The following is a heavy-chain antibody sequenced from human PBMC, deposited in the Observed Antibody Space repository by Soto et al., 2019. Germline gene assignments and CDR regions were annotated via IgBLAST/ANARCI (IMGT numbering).Heavy chain of an antibody. V-gene: IGHV3-23*01. CDR3: AKVRWYGRDGYNCFDY. Sequence: GRSLRLSCAASGFTFSSYAMSWVRQAPGKGLEWVSAISGSGGSTYYADSVKGRFTISRDNSKNTLYLQMNSLRAEDTAVYYCAKVRWYGRDGYNCFDYWGQGTLVTVSS. CDR2: ISGSGGST. J-gene: IGHJ4*02. CDR1: GFTFSSYA. D-gene: IGHD5-12*01.